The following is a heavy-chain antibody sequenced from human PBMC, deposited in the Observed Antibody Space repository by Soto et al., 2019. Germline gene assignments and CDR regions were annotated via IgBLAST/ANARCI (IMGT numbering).Heavy chain of an antibody. J-gene: IGHJ4*02. CDR3: AAEWIGKEGGVDY. D-gene: IGHD2-2*03. CDR2: IVVGSGNT. Sequence: GASVKVSCKASGFTFTSSAVQWVRQARGQRLEWIGWIVVGSGNTNYAQKFQERVTITRDMSTSTAYMELSGLRSEDTAVYYCAAEWIGKEGGVDYWGQGTLVTVSS. CDR1: GFTFTSSA. V-gene: IGHV1-58*01.